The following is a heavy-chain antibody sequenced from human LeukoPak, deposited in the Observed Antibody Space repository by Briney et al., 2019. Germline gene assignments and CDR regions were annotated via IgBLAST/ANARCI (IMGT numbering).Heavy chain of an antibody. CDR1: GGTFSSYA. CDR2: IIPILGIA. J-gene: IGHJ3*02. CDR3: ARASAATDAFDI. Sequence: SVKVSCKASGGTFSSYAISWVRQAPGQGLEWMGRIIPILGIANYAQKFQGRVTITADESTSTAYMELSSLRSEDTAVYYCARASAATDAFDIWCQGTMVTVSS. D-gene: IGHD2-15*01. V-gene: IGHV1-69*04.